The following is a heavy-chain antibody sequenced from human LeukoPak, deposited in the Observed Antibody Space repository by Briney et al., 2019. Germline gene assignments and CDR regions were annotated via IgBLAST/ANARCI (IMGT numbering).Heavy chain of an antibody. CDR2: INPNSGGT. Sequence: GASVKVSCKASGYTFTGYYMHWVRQAPGQGLEWMGRINPNSGGTSYAQKFQGRVTMTRDTSISTAYMELSRLRSDDTAVYYCARPPKGLLWFGELITPDTDNWFDPWGQGTLVTVSS. V-gene: IGHV1-2*06. D-gene: IGHD3-10*01. CDR1: GYTFTGYY. J-gene: IGHJ5*02. CDR3: ARPPKGLLWFGELITPDTDNWFDP.